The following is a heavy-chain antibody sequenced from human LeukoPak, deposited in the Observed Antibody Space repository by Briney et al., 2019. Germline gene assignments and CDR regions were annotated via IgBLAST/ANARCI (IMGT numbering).Heavy chain of an antibody. CDR1: GFTFDDHG. V-gene: IGHV3-9*01. Sequence: PGGSLRLSCAASGFTFDDHGMHWVRQAPGEGLEWVSGISWSSGIIGYADSVKGRFTISRDNAKNSLYLQMDSLRAEDTALYYCAKDTGRPTDAITMEDNAFDIWGQGTMVTVSS. CDR2: ISWSSGII. J-gene: IGHJ3*02. D-gene: IGHD3-3*01. CDR3: AKDTGRPTDAITMEDNAFDI.